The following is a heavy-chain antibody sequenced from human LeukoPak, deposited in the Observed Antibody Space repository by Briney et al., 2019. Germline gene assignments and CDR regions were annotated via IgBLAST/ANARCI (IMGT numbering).Heavy chain of an antibody. D-gene: IGHD3-22*01. J-gene: IGHJ4*02. CDR2: ISAYNGNT. V-gene: IGHV1-18*01. CDR3: ARAGQGYYYDTSAYYYDY. Sequence: ASVKVSCKAPGYTFTSYGISWVRQGPGQGLEWMGWISAYNGNTNYAQKLQGRVTMTTDTSTSTAYMELRSLRSDDTAVYYCARAGQGYYYDTSAYYYDYWGQGTLVTVSS. CDR1: GYTFTSYG.